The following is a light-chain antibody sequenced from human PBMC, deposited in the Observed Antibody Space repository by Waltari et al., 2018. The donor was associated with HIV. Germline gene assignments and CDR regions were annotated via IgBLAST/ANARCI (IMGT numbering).Light chain of an antibody. V-gene: IGKV3D-15*01. CDR2: GAS. Sequence: EIVMTQFPATLSVSPGERVTLSCRASQSFSSNLAWYQQRRGQAPRLLIYGASFRATGIPARFSGSGSGTEFTLTISSLQSEDFAVYYCHQYDNWPVTFGQGTKVEIK. J-gene: IGKJ1*01. CDR1: QSFSSN. CDR3: HQYDNWPVT.